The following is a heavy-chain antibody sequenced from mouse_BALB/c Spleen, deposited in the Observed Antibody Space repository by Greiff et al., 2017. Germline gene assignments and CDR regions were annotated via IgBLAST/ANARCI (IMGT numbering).Heavy chain of an antibody. V-gene: IGHV3-8*02. D-gene: IGHD2-10*01. CDR1: GDSITSGY. CDR2: ISYSGST. CDR3: ARAYYGNYEGAMDY. Sequence: EVKLQESGPSLVKPSQTLSLTCSVTGDSITSGYWNWIRKFPGNKLEYMGYISYSGSTYYNPSLKSRISITRDTSKNQYYLQLNSVTTEDTATYYCARAYYGNYEGAMDYWGQGTSVTVSS. J-gene: IGHJ4*01.